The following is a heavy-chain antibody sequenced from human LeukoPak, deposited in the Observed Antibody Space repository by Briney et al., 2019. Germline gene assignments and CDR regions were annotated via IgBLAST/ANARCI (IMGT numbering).Heavy chain of an antibody. CDR2: ISWNSGSI. Sequence: GGSLRLSCAASGFTFDDYAMHWVRQAPGKGLEWVSGISWNSGSIGYADSVKGRFTISRDNAKNSLYLQMNSLRAEDTALYYCAKARYYDSSGYLDYWGQGTLVTVSS. CDR3: AKARYYDSSGYLDY. CDR1: GFTFDDYA. V-gene: IGHV3-9*01. J-gene: IGHJ4*02. D-gene: IGHD3-22*01.